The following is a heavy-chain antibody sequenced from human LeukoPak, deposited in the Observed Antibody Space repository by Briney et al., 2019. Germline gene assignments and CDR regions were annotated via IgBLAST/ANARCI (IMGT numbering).Heavy chain of an antibody. Sequence: GGSLRLSCAASGFTFSSYGMSWVGQAPGKGLDWVSGISGSGGSTYYADSVKGRFTISRDNSKNTLYLQMNSLRAEDTAVYYCAKDPRDIIVVPAASFDYWGQGTLVTVSS. D-gene: IGHD2-2*01. V-gene: IGHV3-23*01. CDR3: AKDPRDIIVVPAASFDY. CDR2: ISGSGGST. J-gene: IGHJ4*02. CDR1: GFTFSSYG.